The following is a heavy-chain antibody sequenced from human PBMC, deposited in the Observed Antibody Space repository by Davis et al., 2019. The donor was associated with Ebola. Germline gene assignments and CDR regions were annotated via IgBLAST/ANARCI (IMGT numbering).Heavy chain of an antibody. J-gene: IGHJ2*01. CDR3: ARLSGLFSSSSGALYFDL. V-gene: IGHV4-39*07. Sequence: SETLSLTCSVSGGSISSGTYYWGWVRQPPGKGLEWLGSIYYNGRTNYSSSLEGRVTILLDTSKNQFSLKLRSVTAADTAVYFCARLSGLFSSSSGALYFDLWGRGPLVSVSS. CDR2: IYYNGRT. D-gene: IGHD6-6*01. CDR1: GGSISSGTYY.